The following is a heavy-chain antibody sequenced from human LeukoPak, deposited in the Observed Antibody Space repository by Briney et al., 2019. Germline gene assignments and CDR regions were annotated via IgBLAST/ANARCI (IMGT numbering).Heavy chain of an antibody. V-gene: IGHV5-51*01. D-gene: IGHD5-12*01. CDR2: IYPGDSDT. CDR3: ARVSRSRRSGYTSGVLY. J-gene: IGHJ4*02. Sequence: KDGESLKISCRGSGYSFANFWIGWVRQMPRKGLEWMGIIYPGDSDTRYSPSFRGQVTISVDESSRTAHLQWSSLKASDTAMYYCARVSRSRRSGYTSGVLYWGQGTLVTVSS. CDR1: GYSFANFW.